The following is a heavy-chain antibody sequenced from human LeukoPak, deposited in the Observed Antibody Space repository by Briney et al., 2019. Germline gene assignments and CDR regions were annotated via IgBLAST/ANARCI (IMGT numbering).Heavy chain of an antibody. Sequence: ASVKVSCKASGGTFGSSGVSWVRQAPGQGLEWMGRIILMFGRTNYAERFQGSVTITTDESTTTAYMELSSLRSEDTAVYYCARESTGLRPHFDLWGQGTLVTVSS. V-gene: IGHV1-69*05. D-gene: IGHD6-6*01. CDR1: GGTFGSSG. CDR2: IILMFGRT. CDR3: ARESTGLRPHFDL. J-gene: IGHJ4*02.